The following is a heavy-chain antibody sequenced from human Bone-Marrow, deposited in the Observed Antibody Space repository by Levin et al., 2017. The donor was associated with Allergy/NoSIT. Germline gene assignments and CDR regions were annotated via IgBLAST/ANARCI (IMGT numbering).Heavy chain of an antibody. Sequence: GGSLRLSCEVSGFTFGKFGMHWVRQAPGKGLDWVALISYDGNDQYYADSVKGRFTISRDNSRNTLYLQMNSPRVEDTALYYCTKVGADTTIDHWGQGTLVTVSS. CDR2: ISYDGNDQ. V-gene: IGHV3-30*02. J-gene: IGHJ4*02. D-gene: IGHD3-16*01. CDR3: TKVGADTTIDH. CDR1: GFTFGKFG.